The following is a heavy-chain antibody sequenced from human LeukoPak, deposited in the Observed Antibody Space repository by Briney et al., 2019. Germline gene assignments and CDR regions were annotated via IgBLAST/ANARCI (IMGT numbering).Heavy chain of an antibody. Sequence: PGGTLRLSCAASGVTFSTYVMSWGRQAPGEGREWGSAISGIVVITYYADSVKGRFTISRENAKKSLYLQMNSLRAEDAALYFCARDPYSGSYGAYYYYYMDVWGKGTTVTISS. CDR2: ISGIVVIT. D-gene: IGHD1-26*01. V-gene: IGHV3-23*01. CDR1: GVTFSTYV. J-gene: IGHJ6*03. CDR3: ARDPYSGSYGAYYYYYMDV.